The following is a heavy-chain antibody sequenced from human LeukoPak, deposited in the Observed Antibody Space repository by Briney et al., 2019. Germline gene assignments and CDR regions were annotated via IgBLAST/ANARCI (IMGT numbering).Heavy chain of an antibody. CDR3: ARGLHSGSFPGYFDY. CDR2: IIPILGIA. CDR1: GGTFSSYA. D-gene: IGHD1-26*01. J-gene: IGHJ4*02. V-gene: IGHV1-69*04. Sequence: ASVKVSCKASGGTFSSYAISWVRQAPGQGLEWMGRIIPILGIANYAQKFQGRVTITTDESTSTAYMELSSLRSEDTAVYYCARGLHSGSFPGYFDYWGQGTLVTVSS.